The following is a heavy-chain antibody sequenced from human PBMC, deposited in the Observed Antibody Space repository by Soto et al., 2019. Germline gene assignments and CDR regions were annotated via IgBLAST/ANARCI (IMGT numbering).Heavy chain of an antibody. V-gene: IGHV1-46*01. CDR2: INPSGGST. D-gene: IGHD2-15*01. Sequence: QVQLVQSGAEVKKPGASVKVSCKASGYTFTGYYMHWVLQAPGQGLEWMGIINPSGGSTSYAQKFQGRVTMTRDTSTSTGYMERSSRRSEDTAVYYCARECSGCSCDRYGMDVWGQGTTVTVSS. CDR1: GYTFTGYY. CDR3: ARECSGCSCDRYGMDV. J-gene: IGHJ6*01.